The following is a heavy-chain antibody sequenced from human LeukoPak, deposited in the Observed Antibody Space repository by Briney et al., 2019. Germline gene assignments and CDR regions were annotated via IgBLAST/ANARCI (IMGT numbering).Heavy chain of an antibody. CDR2: INPNIGGT. Sequence: ASVKVSCKASGYTFTGYYMHWVRQAPGQGLEWMGWINPNIGGTNYAQKFQGRVTVTRDTSISTAYMELSRLRSDDTAVYYCARDGGYCSSTSCYPENWFDPWGQRTLVTASS. D-gene: IGHD2-2*01. J-gene: IGHJ5*02. V-gene: IGHV1-2*02. CDR1: GYTFTGYY. CDR3: ARDGGYCSSTSCYPENWFDP.